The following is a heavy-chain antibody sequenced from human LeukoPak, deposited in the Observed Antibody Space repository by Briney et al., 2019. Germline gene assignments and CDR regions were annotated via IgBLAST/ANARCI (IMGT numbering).Heavy chain of an antibody. V-gene: IGHV3-21*01. CDR2: ITSSSSYI. CDR3: ARDPYSGNYGDYYYYYMDV. CDR1: GFTFNTYN. Sequence: GGPLRLSCVASGFTFNTYNMNWVRQAPGKGLEWVSSITSSSSYIYYADSVKGRFTISRDNAKSSLYLQMNSLRDEDTAVYYCARDPYSGNYGDYYYYYMDVWGKGTTVTISS. J-gene: IGHJ6*03. D-gene: IGHD1-26*01.